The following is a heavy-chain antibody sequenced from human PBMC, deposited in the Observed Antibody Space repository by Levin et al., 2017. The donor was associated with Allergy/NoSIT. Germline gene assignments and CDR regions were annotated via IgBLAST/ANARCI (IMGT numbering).Heavy chain of an antibody. CDR3: ARHRSGSGSIY. Sequence: SQTLSLTCTVSGDSISSSSYYWGWIRQPPGKGLAYIGLIYYSGSTYYNPSLRSRVTMSVDTSKNQFSLKLNSVTAADTAVYYCARHRSGSGSIYWGQGTLVTVSS. J-gene: IGHJ4*02. D-gene: IGHD3-10*01. CDR1: GDSISSSSYY. CDR2: IYYSGST. V-gene: IGHV4-39*01.